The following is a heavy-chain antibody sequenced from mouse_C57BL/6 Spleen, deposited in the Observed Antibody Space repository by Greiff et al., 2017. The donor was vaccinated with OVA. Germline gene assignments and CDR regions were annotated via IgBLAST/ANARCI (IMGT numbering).Heavy chain of an antibody. Sequence: VQLQQPGAELVKPGASVKLSCKASGYTFTSYWMQWVKQRPGQGLEWIGEIDPSDSYTNYNQKFKGKATLTVDTSSSTAYMQLSSLTSEDSAVYYCAREGGLRRSFAYWGQGTLVTVSA. CDR1: GYTFTSYW. V-gene: IGHV1-50*01. CDR3: AREGGLRRSFAY. D-gene: IGHD2-2*01. CDR2: IDPSDSYT. J-gene: IGHJ3*01.